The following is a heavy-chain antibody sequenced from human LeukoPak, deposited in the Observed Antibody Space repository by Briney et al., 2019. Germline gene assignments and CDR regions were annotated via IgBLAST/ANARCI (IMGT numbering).Heavy chain of an antibody. CDR3: AREVETYYYDSSGYYYVIRINLQHWYFDL. V-gene: IGHV3-48*03. Sequence: GGSLRLSCAASGFTFSSYEMNWVRQAPGKGLEWVSYISSSGSTIYYADSVKGRFTISRDNAKNSLYLQMNSLRAEDTAVYYCAREVETYYYDSSGYYYVIRINLQHWYFDLWGRGTLVTVSS. CDR2: ISSSGSTI. CDR1: GFTFSSYE. D-gene: IGHD3-22*01. J-gene: IGHJ2*01.